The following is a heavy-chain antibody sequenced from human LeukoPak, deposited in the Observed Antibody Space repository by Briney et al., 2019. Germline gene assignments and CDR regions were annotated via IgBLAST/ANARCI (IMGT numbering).Heavy chain of an antibody. CDR2: ISSSSSYT. Sequence: PGGSLRLSCAASGFTFSDYYMSWIRQAPGKGLEWVSDISSSSSYTNYADSVKGRFTISRDNAKHSLYLQMNSLRAEDTAVYYCAREVRSPYYDYWGQGTLVTVSS. V-gene: IGHV3-11*06. J-gene: IGHJ4*02. CDR3: AREVRSPYYDY. CDR1: GFTFSDYY. D-gene: IGHD2-21*01.